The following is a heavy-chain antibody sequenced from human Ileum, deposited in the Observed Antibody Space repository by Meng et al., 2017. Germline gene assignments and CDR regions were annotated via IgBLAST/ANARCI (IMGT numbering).Heavy chain of an antibody. D-gene: IGHD3-16*01. CDR2: INHSGST. V-gene: IGHV4-34*01. CDR3: ARGGGRYGPDFDY. Sequence: QLHEGVAGLLKPSEPLSITGAVYGGSFGGYYWGWIRQPPGKGLEWIGEINHSGSTNYNPSLKSRVTISVDTSKNQFSLKLSSVTAADTAVYYCARGGGRYGPDFDYWGQGTLVTVSS. CDR1: GGSFGGYY. J-gene: IGHJ4*02.